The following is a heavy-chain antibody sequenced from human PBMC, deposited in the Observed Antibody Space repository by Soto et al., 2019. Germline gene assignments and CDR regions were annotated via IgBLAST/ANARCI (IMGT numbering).Heavy chain of an antibody. CDR1: GFTFYKYG. CDR2: IWHDGSDK. CDR3: ATQSAPYYASSGYYYDF. Sequence: QVQLVESAGGVVQPGRSLRLSCATSGFTFYKYGMQWVRQAPGKGLEWVAVIWHDGSDKYYADSVKGRFTISRDNSKNTLYLQLNSLRAEDTAVYYCATQSAPYYASSGYYYDFWGQETLVTVSS. D-gene: IGHD3-22*01. V-gene: IGHV3-33*01. J-gene: IGHJ4*02.